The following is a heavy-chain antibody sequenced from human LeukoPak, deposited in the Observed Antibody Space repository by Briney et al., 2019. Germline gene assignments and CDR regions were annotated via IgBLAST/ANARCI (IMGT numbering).Heavy chain of an antibody. CDR1: RFTFSAYA. J-gene: IGHJ4*02. D-gene: IGHD3-10*01. V-gene: IGHV3-23*01. Sequence: GGSLRLSCAASRFTFSAYAMSWVRQAPGKGLEWVSSISGSGDYTYYAGSAKGRFTISRDNSKYTLYLQMNSLRAEDTAIYYFAKDRPYYLEREGHYYKRVGDYWGQGTLVTVSS. CDR3: AKDRPYYLEREGHYYKRVGDY. CDR2: ISGSGDYT.